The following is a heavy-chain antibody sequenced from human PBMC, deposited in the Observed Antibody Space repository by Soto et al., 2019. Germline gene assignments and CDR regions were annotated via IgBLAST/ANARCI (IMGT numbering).Heavy chain of an antibody. CDR2: INWNGGST. V-gene: IGHV3-20*04. CDR3: AREYYYDSSGYYWY. CDR1: GFTFDDYG. Sequence: GGSLRLSCAASGFTFDDYGMSWVRQAPGKWLEWVSGINWNGGSTGYADSVKGRFTISRDNAKNSLYLQMNSLRAEDTALYYCAREYYYDSSGYYWYWGQGTPVTVSS. J-gene: IGHJ4*02. D-gene: IGHD3-22*01.